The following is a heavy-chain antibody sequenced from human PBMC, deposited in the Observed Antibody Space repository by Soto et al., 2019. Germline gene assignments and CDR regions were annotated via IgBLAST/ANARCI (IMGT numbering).Heavy chain of an antibody. Sequence: GGSLRLSCAASGFTFSSYGMHWVRQAPGKGLEWVAVISYDGSNKYYADSVKGRFTISRDNSKNTLYLQMNSLRAEDTAVYYCAKTRIRIGGYSYGHVDYWGQGTLVTVSS. CDR3: AKTRIRIGGYSYGHVDY. V-gene: IGHV3-30*18. J-gene: IGHJ4*02. CDR1: GFTFSSYG. CDR2: ISYDGSNK. D-gene: IGHD5-18*01.